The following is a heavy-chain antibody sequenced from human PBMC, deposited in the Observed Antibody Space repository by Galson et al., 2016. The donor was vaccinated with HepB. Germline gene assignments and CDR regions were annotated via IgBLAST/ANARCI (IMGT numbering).Heavy chain of an antibody. CDR2: ISYDGSNK. D-gene: IGHD4-17*01. J-gene: IGHJ4*02. CDR1: GFTFRDYA. CDR3: ARGSYGHYLEPIAY. V-gene: IGHV3-30*04. Sequence: SLRLSCAASGFTFRDYAIHWVRQAPGKGLEWVTVISYDGSNKYYADSVMGRFTISRDNPRHTLYLQMNSLRPDDTAVYYCARGSYGHYLEPIAYWGQGALVTVSS.